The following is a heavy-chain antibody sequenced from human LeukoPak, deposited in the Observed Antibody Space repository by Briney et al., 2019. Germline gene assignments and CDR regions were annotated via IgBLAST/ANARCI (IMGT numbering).Heavy chain of an antibody. D-gene: IGHD5/OR15-5a*01. CDR3: ARQSLRNFDC. CDR1: GYTFTGYY. Sequence: GASVKVSCKASGYTFTGYYIHYVRQALGQGLEWMGWINPNTGDTKYAQKFQGRVTMTRDTSISTAYMELSRLRSDDTTVYYCARQSLRNFDCWGQGTLVTVSS. V-gene: IGHV1-2*02. CDR2: INPNTGDT. J-gene: IGHJ4*02.